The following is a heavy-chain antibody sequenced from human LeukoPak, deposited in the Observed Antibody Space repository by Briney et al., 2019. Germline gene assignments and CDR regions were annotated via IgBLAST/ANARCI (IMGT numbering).Heavy chain of an antibody. D-gene: IGHD7-27*01. CDR1: GFTFSRYG. Sequence: GGSLRLSCAASGFTFSRYGMHWVRQAPGKGLEWVAVISYDGSSKYYADSVKGRFTISRDNSKNTLYLQMNSLRAEDTAVYYCARDLAWGAFDYWGQGTLVSVSS. CDR2: ISYDGSSK. CDR3: ARDLAWGAFDY. V-gene: IGHV3-30*03. J-gene: IGHJ4*02.